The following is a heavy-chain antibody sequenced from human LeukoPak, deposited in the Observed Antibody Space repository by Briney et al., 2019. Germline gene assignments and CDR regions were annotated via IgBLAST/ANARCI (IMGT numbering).Heavy chain of an antibody. D-gene: IGHD6-19*01. CDR1: GFTFSRYE. J-gene: IGHJ4*02. CDR2: ISSSGRTI. V-gene: IGHV3-48*03. CDR3: ARDGWVYY. Sequence: GGSLRLSCAASGFTFSRYEMNWVRQAPGKGLEWVSYISSSGRTIFNADSVKGRFTISRDNAKNSLFLQMNRLRAEHTAVYYCARDGWVYYWGQGTLVTVSS.